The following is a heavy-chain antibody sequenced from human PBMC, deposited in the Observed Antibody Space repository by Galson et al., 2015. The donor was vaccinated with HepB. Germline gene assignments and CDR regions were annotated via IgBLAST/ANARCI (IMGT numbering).Heavy chain of an antibody. J-gene: IGHJ6*02. CDR2: VSSGSKYI. Sequence: SLRLSCAAAGLTFSSFTRHWVRQAPGQGLEWVSSVSSGSKYIFSADSVKVRFPISIDDATNSIYLQLDSLSAEDTAAYYCARDPDRYGSGYYYHGLDVWGQGTTVTVSS. CDR1: GLTFSSFT. CDR3: ARDPDRYGSGYYYHGLDV. V-gene: IGHV3-21*01. D-gene: IGHD3-10*01.